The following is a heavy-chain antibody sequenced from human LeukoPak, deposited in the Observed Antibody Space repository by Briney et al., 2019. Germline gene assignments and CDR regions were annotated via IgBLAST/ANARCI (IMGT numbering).Heavy chain of an antibody. Sequence: GGSLRLSCRVSGFIFNTYSMNWVRQAPGKGLEWVSYISPDSRTIYYSDSVKGRFTVSRDNAKNSLYLQMHSLRVEDTAVYYCARSHIVLLPGANDCWGQGTLVTVSS. V-gene: IGHV3-48*01. D-gene: IGHD2-2*01. CDR1: GFIFNTYS. CDR2: ISPDSRTI. CDR3: ARSHIVLLPGANDC. J-gene: IGHJ4*02.